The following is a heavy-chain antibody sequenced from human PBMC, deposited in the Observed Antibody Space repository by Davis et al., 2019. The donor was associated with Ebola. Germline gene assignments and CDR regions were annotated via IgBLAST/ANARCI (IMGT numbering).Heavy chain of an antibody. V-gene: IGHV4-39*01. CDR3: AGGHDAFDI. CDR2: IYSSGST. D-gene: IGHD3-16*01. J-gene: IGHJ3*02. Sequence: MPSETLSLTCTVSGGSISSSSYYWGWLRQPPGKGLEWIGNIYSSGSTNYNPSLKSRVTISVDTSKNQFSLKLSSVTAADTAVYYCAGGHDAFDIWGQGTMVTVSS. CDR1: GGSISSSSYY.